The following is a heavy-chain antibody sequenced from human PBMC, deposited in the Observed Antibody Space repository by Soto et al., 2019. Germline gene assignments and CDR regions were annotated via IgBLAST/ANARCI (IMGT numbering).Heavy chain of an antibody. CDR3: AKEDIIAVVAATESSDD. CDR2: ISGSGGST. Sequence: HPGGSLRLSCAASGFTLSSYAMSWVRQAPGKGLEWVSAISGSGGSTYYADSVKGRFTISRDNSKNTLYLQMNSLRAEDTAVYYCAKEDIIAVVAATESSDDWGQGTLVTVSP. V-gene: IGHV3-23*01. J-gene: IGHJ4*02. CDR1: GFTLSSYA. D-gene: IGHD2-15*01.